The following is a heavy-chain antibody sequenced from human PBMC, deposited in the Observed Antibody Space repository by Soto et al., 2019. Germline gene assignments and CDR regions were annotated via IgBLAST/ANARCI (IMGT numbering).Heavy chain of an antibody. D-gene: IGHD2-2*01. Sequence: RSETLSLTCAGYGTSFRGYYLNLVRPPPGKGLEWIGEINHSGSTNYNPSLKSRVTISVDTSKNQFSLKLSSVTAADTAVYYCAREGIVVVPAATDVWFDPWGQATLVTVSS. CDR3: AREGIVVVPAATDVWFDP. CDR2: INHSGST. V-gene: IGHV4-34*01. CDR1: GTSFRGYY. J-gene: IGHJ5*02.